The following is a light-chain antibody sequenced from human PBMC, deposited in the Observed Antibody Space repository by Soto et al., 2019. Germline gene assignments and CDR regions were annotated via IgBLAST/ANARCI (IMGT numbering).Light chain of an antibody. V-gene: IGKV1-5*03. CDR1: DSISSW. Sequence: DIQMTQSPSTLSAFVGERVTITCRASDSISSWLAWYQQKPGKAPKLLIYKASNLASGVPSRFSGSGSGTEFTRTISSLQPDDFATYYCQQYNSHGTFGQGTKVDIK. CDR2: KAS. CDR3: QQYNSHGT. J-gene: IGKJ1*01.